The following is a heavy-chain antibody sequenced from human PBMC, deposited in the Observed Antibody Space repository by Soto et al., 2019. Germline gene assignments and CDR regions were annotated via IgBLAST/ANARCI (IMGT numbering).Heavy chain of an antibody. CDR2: ISQSGNT. CDR1: SGSFSGYY. J-gene: IGHJ1*01. Sequence: SETLSLTCSIYSGSFSGYYWSWIRQPPGKGLEWIGEISQSGNTNYSPSLKSRVSISIDTSKKQFSLNLASVSAADTAVYYCARSPEVRRELQSRPACWAHGPLVTVSS. D-gene: IGHD1-26*01. CDR3: ARSPEVRRELQSRPAC. V-gene: IGHV4-34*01.